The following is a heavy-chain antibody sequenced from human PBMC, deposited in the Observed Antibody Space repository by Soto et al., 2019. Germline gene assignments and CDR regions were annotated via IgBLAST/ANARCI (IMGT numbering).Heavy chain of an antibody. V-gene: IGHV4-38-2*01. CDR3: ARVGPWVPYYYDSSPYTFENWFAP. J-gene: IGHJ5*02. D-gene: IGHD3-22*01. Sequence: PSETLSLTCAVSGYSISSGYYWGWLRQPPGKGLEWIGSIYHCGSTYYNPSLNSRVTLSIDMTNNHVSLILNSVTAADTAVYYCARVGPWVPYYYDSSPYTFENWFAPWGQGTMVTVSS. CDR1: GYSISSGYY. CDR2: IYHCGST.